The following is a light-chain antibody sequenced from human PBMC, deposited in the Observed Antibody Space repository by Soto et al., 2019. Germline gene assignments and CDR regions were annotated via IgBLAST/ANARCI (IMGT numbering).Light chain of an antibody. Sequence: QSALTQPASVSGSPGQSITISCTGTSSDVGGYNYVSWYQQHPAKVPKLMIYDVSNRPSGVSDRFSGSKSGNTASLTISGXXXXDEADYYCCSYTASSTYVFGAGTQVTVL. CDR2: DVS. J-gene: IGLJ1*01. V-gene: IGLV2-14*01. CDR1: SSDVGGYNY. CDR3: CSYTASSTYV.